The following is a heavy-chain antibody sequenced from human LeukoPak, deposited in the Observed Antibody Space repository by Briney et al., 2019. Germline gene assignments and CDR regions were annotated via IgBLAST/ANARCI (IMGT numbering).Heavy chain of an antibody. CDR3: AVSPGYNYFDY. D-gene: IGHD3-16*02. Sequence: SETLSLTCTVSGGSISHYYWSWIRQPPGKGLEWIGEINHSGSTNYNPSLKSRVTISVDTSKNQFSLKLSSVTAADTAVYYCAVSPGYNYFDYWGQGTLVTVSS. J-gene: IGHJ4*02. CDR1: GGSISHYY. V-gene: IGHV4-34*01. CDR2: INHSGST.